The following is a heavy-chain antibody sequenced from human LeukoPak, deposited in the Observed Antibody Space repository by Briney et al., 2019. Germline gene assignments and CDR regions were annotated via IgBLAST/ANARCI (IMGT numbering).Heavy chain of an antibody. D-gene: IGHD5-12*01. J-gene: IGHJ4*02. CDR3: ARDRVGVSAYDSLFDY. CDR2: IFSSSTYI. Sequence: GGSLRLSCAASGFAFNTYSMNWVRQAPGKGLEWVSFIFSSSTYIYYTDSVKGRFTISRDNAKNSLYLQMNSLRAEDTAVYYCARDRVGVSAYDSLFDYWGQGTLVTVSS. V-gene: IGHV3-21*01. CDR1: GFAFNTYS.